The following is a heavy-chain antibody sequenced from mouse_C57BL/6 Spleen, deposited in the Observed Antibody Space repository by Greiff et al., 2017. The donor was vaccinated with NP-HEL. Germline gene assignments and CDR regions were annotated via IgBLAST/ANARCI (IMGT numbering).Heavy chain of an antibody. CDR3: ASDDTTVVALDY. Sequence: EVMLVESGGGLVKPGGSLKLSCAASGFTFSSYAMSWVRQTPEKRLEWVATISDGGSYTYYPDNVKGRFTISRDNAKNNLYLQMSHLKSEDTAMYYCASDDTTVVALDYWGKGTTLTVSS. D-gene: IGHD1-1*01. CDR1: GFTFSSYA. J-gene: IGHJ2*01. CDR2: ISDGGSYT. V-gene: IGHV5-4*03.